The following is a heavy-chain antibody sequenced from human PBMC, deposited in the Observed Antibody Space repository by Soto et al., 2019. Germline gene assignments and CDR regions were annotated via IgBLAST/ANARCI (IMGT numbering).Heavy chain of an antibody. Sequence: QPGGSLRLSCAASGFTFSSYGMHWVRQAPGKGLEWVAVISYDGSNKYYADSVKGRFTISRDNSKNTLYLQMNSLRAEDTAVYYCARETITGTTRREYYYYYYGMDVWGQGTTVTVSS. CDR2: ISYDGSNK. CDR3: ARETITGTTRREYYYYYYGMDV. D-gene: IGHD1-7*01. V-gene: IGHV3-30*03. CDR1: GFTFSSYG. J-gene: IGHJ6*02.